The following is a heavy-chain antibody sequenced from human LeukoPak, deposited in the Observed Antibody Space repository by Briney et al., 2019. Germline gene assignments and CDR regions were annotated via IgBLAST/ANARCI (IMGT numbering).Heavy chain of an antibody. CDR2: IYPGDSDT. CDR3: ARVRTYCSGGSCYLTGGYYFDY. V-gene: IGHV5-51*01. D-gene: IGHD2-15*01. Sequence: GQSLKISCKGSGYSFTSYWIGWVRQMPGKGLEWMGIIYPGDSDTRYSPSFQGQVTISADKSISTAYLQWSSLKASDTAMYYCARVRTYCSGGSCYLTGGYYFDYWGQGTLVTVSS. CDR1: GYSFTSYW. J-gene: IGHJ4*02.